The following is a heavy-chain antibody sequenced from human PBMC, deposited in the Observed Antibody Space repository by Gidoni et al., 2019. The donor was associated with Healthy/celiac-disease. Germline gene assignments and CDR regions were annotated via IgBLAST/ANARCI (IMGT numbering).Heavy chain of an antibody. Sequence: EVQLLESGGGLVQPGGSLRLACAASGSTFSRRARSWVRPAPGNGLEWVSAISVSGGSTYYADSVKGRFTISRDNSKNTLYLQMNSLRAEDTAVYYCAKDIPRIAAAGTAGDYWGQGTLVTVSS. D-gene: IGHD6-13*01. CDR1: GSTFSRRA. CDR2: ISVSGGST. CDR3: AKDIPRIAAAGTAGDY. J-gene: IGHJ4*02. V-gene: IGHV3-23*01.